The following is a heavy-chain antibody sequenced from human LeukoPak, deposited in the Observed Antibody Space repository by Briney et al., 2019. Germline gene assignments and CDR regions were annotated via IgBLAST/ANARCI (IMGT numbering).Heavy chain of an antibody. CDR1: EFNFFSYG. J-gene: IGHJ4*02. Sequence: PGGSLSLSCVASEFNFFSYGMQWVRQAPGKGLVWVSRIFADGSTTSYADSVKGRFTISRDNAKNTLYLQMNSLRVEDTAMYYCAKVEMATSPGGIAYWSQGTLVTVSS. CDR2: IFADGSTT. D-gene: IGHD5-24*01. CDR3: AKVEMATSPGGIAY. V-gene: IGHV3-74*01.